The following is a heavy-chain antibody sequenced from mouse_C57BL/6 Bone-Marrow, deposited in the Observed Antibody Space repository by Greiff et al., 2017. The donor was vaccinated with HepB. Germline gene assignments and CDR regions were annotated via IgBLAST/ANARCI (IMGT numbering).Heavy chain of an antibody. D-gene: IGHD2-1*01. CDR2: ISSGSSTI. J-gene: IGHJ4*01. Sequence: EVQLMESGGGLVKPGGSLKLSCAASGFTFSDYGMHWVRQAPEKGLEWVAYISSGSSTIYYADTVKGRFTISRDNAKNTLFLQMTSLRSEDTAMYYCARLVYPYAMDYWGQGTSVTVSS. CDR1: GFTFSDYG. V-gene: IGHV5-17*01. CDR3: ARLVYPYAMDY.